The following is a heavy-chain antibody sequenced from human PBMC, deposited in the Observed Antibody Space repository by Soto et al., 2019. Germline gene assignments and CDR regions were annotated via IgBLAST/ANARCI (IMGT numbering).Heavy chain of an antibody. CDR3: ARQGVVVAATNWFDP. D-gene: IGHD2-15*01. J-gene: IGHJ5*02. Sequence: PSETLSLTCTVSGGSISSYYWSWIRQPPGKGLEWIGYIYYSVSTNYNPSLKSRVTISVDTSKNQFSLKLSSVTAADTAVYYCARQGVVVAATNWFDPWGQGTLVTVSS. V-gene: IGHV4-59*08. CDR1: GGSISSYY. CDR2: IYYSVST.